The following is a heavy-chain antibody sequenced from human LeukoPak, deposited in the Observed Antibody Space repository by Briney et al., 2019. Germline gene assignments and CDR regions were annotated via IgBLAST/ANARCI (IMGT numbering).Heavy chain of an antibody. Sequence: SETLSLTCAVSGGSFFGSHWNWIRQSPEKRLQWIGEINHSGRTNYNPSLKSRVTISVDTSKSQFFLKLTSVTAADTAVHYCARDPTTVVTLPYYFDFWGQGTLVTVSA. CDR3: ARDPTTVVTLPYYFDF. CDR1: GGSFFGSH. D-gene: IGHD4-23*01. J-gene: IGHJ4*02. V-gene: IGHV4-34*01. CDR2: INHSGRT.